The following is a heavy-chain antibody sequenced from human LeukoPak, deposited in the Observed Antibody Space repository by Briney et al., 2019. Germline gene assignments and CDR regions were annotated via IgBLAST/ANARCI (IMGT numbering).Heavy chain of an antibody. V-gene: IGHV1-18*01. CDR1: GYTFTSYG. CDR2: ISAYNGNT. J-gene: IGHJ4*02. Sequence: ASVKVSCKASGYTFTSYGISWVRQAPGQGLEWMGWISAYNGNTNYAQKFQGRVTITADESTSTAYMELSSLRSEDTAVYYCARARYCSGGSCPNYFDYWGQGTLVTVSS. D-gene: IGHD2-15*01. CDR3: ARARYCSGGSCPNYFDY.